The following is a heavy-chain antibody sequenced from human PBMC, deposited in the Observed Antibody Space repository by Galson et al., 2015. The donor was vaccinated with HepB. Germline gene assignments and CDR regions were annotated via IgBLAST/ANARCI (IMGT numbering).Heavy chain of an antibody. CDR2: IYSGGST. CDR1: GFTVSSNY. CDR3: ARGRGSSSSWYFDY. V-gene: IGHV3-66*02. Sequence: SLRLSCAASGFTVSSNYMSWVRQAPGKGLEWVSVIYSGGSTNYADSVKGRFTISRDNSKNTLYLQMNSLRAEDTAVYYCARGRGSSSSWYFDYWGQGTLVTVSS. D-gene: IGHD6-13*01. J-gene: IGHJ4*02.